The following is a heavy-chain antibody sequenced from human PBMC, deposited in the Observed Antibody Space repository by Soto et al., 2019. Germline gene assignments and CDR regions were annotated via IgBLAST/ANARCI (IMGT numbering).Heavy chain of an antibody. CDR2: ISGSDQ. V-gene: IGHV3-23*01. Sequence: SGFTFSNYAMTWVRQAPGKGLEWVSFISGSDQFYGDSVKGRFTISRDNSKNILYVQMNSLRSEDTAVYYCAKDTGADYWGQGTVVTVSS. D-gene: IGHD3-10*01. CDR3: AKDTGADY. J-gene: IGHJ4*02. CDR1: GFTFSNYA.